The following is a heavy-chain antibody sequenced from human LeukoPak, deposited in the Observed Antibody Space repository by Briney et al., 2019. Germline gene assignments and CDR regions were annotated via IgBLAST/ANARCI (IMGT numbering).Heavy chain of an antibody. J-gene: IGHJ4*02. CDR3: ARRRYYDSSGYNPTYYFDY. V-gene: IGHV4-59*01. D-gene: IGHD3-22*01. CDR1: GDSIIGSY. CDR2: IYYSVDT. Sequence: SETLSLTCAVSGDSIIGSYWSWIRQAPGKGLEWIGYIYYSVDTDYNPSLKSRVTISVDMSKKQISLRLTSVTAADTAVYYCARRRYYDSSGYNPTYYFDYWGQGILVTVSS.